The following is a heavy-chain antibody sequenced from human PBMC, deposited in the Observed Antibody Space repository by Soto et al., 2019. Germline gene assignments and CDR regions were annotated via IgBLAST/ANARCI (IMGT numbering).Heavy chain of an antibody. CDR2: ISYDGSNK. CDR3: ARDGACGGDCSIDY. Sequence: QVQLVESGGGGVQPGRSLRLSCAASGFTFSSYAMYWVRQAPGKGLEWVAVISYDGSNKYYADSVKGRFTISRDNSKNTLYLQMNSLRAEDTAVYYCARDGACGGDCSIDYWGQGTLVTVSS. CDR1: GFTFSSYA. V-gene: IGHV3-30-3*01. J-gene: IGHJ4*02. D-gene: IGHD2-21*02.